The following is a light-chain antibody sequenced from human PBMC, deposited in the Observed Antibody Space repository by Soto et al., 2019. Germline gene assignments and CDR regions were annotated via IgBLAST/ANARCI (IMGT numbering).Light chain of an antibody. Sequence: EIVMTQSPATLSVSPGESATLSCRASQSVRSNLAWYQQKRGQPPRLLIYGASTRATGVPARFSGSGSGTEFTLTISSLQSEDFAAYYCHQYNIWPPLIFGGGTKVEIK. CDR3: HQYNIWPPLI. V-gene: IGKV3-15*01. J-gene: IGKJ4*01. CDR1: QSVRSN. CDR2: GAS.